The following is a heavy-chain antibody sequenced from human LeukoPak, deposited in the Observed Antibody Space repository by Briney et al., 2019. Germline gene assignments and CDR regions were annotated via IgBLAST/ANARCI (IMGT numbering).Heavy chain of an antibody. V-gene: IGHV1-18*01. D-gene: IGHD6-19*01. Sequence: ASVKVSWKASGYMFNNYGLTWVPQAPGQGLEWMGWISADNGNTNYAQNLQGRVTMTRDTSTNTAYMEVRSLRSDDTAVYYCARGASGWYSDYWGQGTLVTVSS. CDR1: GYMFNNYG. CDR2: ISADNGNT. J-gene: IGHJ4*02. CDR3: ARGASGWYSDY.